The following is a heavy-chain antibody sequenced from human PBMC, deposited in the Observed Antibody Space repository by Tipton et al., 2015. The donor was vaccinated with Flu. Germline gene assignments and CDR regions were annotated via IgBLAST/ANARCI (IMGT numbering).Heavy chain of an antibody. J-gene: IGHJ6*02. Sequence: QLVQSGAEVKKPGASVKVSCKASGYTFTSYGISWVRQAPGQGLEWMGWISAYNGNTNYAQKLQGRVTMTTDTSTSTAYMELRSLRSDDTAVYYCARDTGGDYARYYYYYGMDVWGQGTTVTVSS. V-gene: IGHV1-18*01. CDR1: GYTFTSYG. CDR2: ISAYNGNT. CDR3: ARDTGGDYARYYYYYGMDV. D-gene: IGHD4-17*01.